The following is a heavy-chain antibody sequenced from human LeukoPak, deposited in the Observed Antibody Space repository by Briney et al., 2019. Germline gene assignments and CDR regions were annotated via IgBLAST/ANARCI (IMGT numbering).Heavy chain of an antibody. D-gene: IGHD4-17*01. V-gene: IGHV3-21*01. CDR2: ISSSSYI. J-gene: IGHJ4*02. CDR1: GFTFSSYS. CDR3: AREEGYGDYGDY. Sequence: GGSLRLSCAASGFTFSSYSMNWVRQAPGKGLEWVSSISSSSYIYYADSVKGRFTISRDNAKNSLYLQMNSLRAEDTAVYYCAREEGYGDYGDYWGQGTLVTVSS.